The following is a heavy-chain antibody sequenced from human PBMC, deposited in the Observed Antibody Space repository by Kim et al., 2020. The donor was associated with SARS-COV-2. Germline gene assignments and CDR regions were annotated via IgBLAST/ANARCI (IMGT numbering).Heavy chain of an antibody. Sequence: GGSLRLSCAASGFTFSSYAMSWVRQAPGKGLEWVSAISGSGGSTYYADSVKGRFTISRDNSKNTLYLQMNSLRAEDTAVYYCAKGGHVLLWFGELFGFDLWGRSTLFTVSS. CDR3: AKGGHVLLWFGELFGFDL. CDR1: GFTFSSYA. CDR2: ISGSGGST. D-gene: IGHD3-10*01. V-gene: IGHV3-23*01. J-gene: IGHJ2*01.